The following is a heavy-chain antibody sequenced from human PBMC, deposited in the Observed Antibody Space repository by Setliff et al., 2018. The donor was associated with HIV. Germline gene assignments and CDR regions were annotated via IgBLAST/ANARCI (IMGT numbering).Heavy chain of an antibody. J-gene: IGHJ6*04. V-gene: IGHV4-38-2*01. CDR1: GYSISSGYY. CDR2: IYHSGGT. Sequence: PSETLSLTCAVSGYSISSGYYWGWIRQPPGRGLEWIGNIYHSGGTHYNPSLRSRVTISVDTSKNQFSLELSSVTAADTAVYYCARLRYGSGIPLDVWGTGISVTVSS. D-gene: IGHD3-10*01. CDR3: ARLRYGSGIPLDV.